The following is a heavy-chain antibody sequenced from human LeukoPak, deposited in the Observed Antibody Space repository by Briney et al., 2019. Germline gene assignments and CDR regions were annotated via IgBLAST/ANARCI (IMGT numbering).Heavy chain of an antibody. Sequence: GGSLRLSCAASGFTFSSYSMNWVRQGPGKGLEWVSSISSSSSYIYYADSVKGRFTISRDNSKNTLYLQMNSLRAEDTAVYYCANSEFPLPFGESYFDYWGQGTLVTVSS. CDR3: ANSEFPLPFGESYFDY. J-gene: IGHJ4*02. D-gene: IGHD3-10*01. CDR2: ISSSSSYI. CDR1: GFTFSSYS. V-gene: IGHV3-21*04.